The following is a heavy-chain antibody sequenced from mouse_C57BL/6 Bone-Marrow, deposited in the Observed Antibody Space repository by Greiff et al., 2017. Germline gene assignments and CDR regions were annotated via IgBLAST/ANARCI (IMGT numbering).Heavy chain of an antibody. D-gene: IGHD3-2*02. Sequence: EVQLQQSGPELVKPGASVKMSCKASGYTFTDYNMHWVKQSHGKSLEWIGYINPNNGGTSYNQKFKGKATLTVNKSSSTAYMELRSLTSEDSAVYYCARREDSSGPFAYWGQGTLVTVSA. J-gene: IGHJ3*01. V-gene: IGHV1-22*01. CDR1: GYTFTDYN. CDR3: ARREDSSGPFAY. CDR2: INPNNGGT.